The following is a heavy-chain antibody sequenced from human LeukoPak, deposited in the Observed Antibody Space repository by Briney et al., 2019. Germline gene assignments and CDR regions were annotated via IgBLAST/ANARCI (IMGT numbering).Heavy chain of an antibody. Sequence: SETLSLTCTVSGGSISSYYWGWIRQPPGKGLEWIGSIYYSGSTYYNPSLKSRVTISVDTSKNQFSLKLSSVTAADTAVYYCARRGRGYSSSWYFDYWGQGTLVTVSS. J-gene: IGHJ4*02. CDR2: IYYSGST. CDR1: GGSISSYY. CDR3: ARRGRGYSSSWYFDY. D-gene: IGHD6-13*01. V-gene: IGHV4-39*07.